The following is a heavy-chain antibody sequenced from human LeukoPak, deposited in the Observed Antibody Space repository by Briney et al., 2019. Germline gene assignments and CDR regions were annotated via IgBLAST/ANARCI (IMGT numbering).Heavy chain of an antibody. V-gene: IGHV1-69*05. CDR2: IIPIFGTA. J-gene: IGHJ4*02. CDR3: GGNGGGGATTMDY. CDR1: GGTFSSYA. Sequence: SVKVSCKASGGTFSSYAISWVRQAPGQGLEWMGGIIPIFGTANYAQKFQGRVTITTDESTSTAYMELSSLRSEDTAVYYCGGNGGGGATTMDYWGQGTLVTVSS. D-gene: IGHD1-26*01.